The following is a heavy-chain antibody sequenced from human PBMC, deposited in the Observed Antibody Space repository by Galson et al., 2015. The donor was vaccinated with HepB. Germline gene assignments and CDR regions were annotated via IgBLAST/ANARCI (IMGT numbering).Heavy chain of an antibody. V-gene: IGHV3-30*18. Sequence: SLRLSCAASGFTFNSHGIHWVRQAPGKGLEWVGVISYDGSDKYYADSVKGRFTISRDNSKNTLYLQMNSLRPEDTAVYFCAKEAYKSGNFHWASKYYPSGMYVWGQGTTVTVSS. J-gene: IGHJ6*02. CDR2: ISYDGSDK. CDR3: AKEAYKSGNFHWASKYYPSGMYV. CDR1: GFTFNSHG. D-gene: IGHD3-9*01.